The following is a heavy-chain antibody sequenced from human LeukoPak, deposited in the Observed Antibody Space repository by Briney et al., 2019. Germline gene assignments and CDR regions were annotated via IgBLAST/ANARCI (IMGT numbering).Heavy chain of an antibody. J-gene: IGHJ2*01. D-gene: IGHD3-22*01. CDR3: ARVRGITMIVVVISTIPVGYFDL. CDR2: IYYSGST. CDR1: GGSISSGGYY. Sequence: SETLSLTCTVSGGSISSGGYYWSWIRQHPGKGLEWIGYIYYSGSTYYNPSLKSGVTISVDTSKNQFSLKLSSVTAADTAVYYCARVRGITMIVVVISTIPVGYFDLWGRGTLVTVSS. V-gene: IGHV4-31*03.